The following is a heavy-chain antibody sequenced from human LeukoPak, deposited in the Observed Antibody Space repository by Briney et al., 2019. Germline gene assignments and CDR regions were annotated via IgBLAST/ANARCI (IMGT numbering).Heavy chain of an antibody. CDR1: GYTFTSYG. V-gene: IGHV1-18*01. CDR3: ARGYMTTIVEWFDP. Sequence: ASVKVPCRASGYTFTSYGISWVRQAPGQGLEWMGWISANNGKTKYAQNLQGRVTMTTDTSTSTAYMELRSLRSDDTAVYYCARGYMTTIVEWFDPWGQGTLVTVSS. CDR2: ISANNGKT. D-gene: IGHD3-22*01. J-gene: IGHJ5*02.